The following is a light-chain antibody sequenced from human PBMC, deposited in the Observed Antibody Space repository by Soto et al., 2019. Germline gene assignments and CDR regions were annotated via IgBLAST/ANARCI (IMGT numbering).Light chain of an antibody. V-gene: IGKV3-15*01. CDR2: GAS. CDR1: RTVSVN. CDR3: QQYSSWPPLA. J-gene: IGKJ4*01. Sequence: EVVMTQSPATLSVSPGDTATLACRASRTVSVNVAWYQQKPRQAPRLLIFGASTRATGIPARFSGGGSGTEFTLTVSSLQSEDFAVYYCQQYSSWPPLAFGGGTKVEI.